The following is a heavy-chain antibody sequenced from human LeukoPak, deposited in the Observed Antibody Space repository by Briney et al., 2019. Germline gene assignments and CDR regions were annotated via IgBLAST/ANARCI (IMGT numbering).Heavy chain of an antibody. CDR2: VNPSSGGT. J-gene: IGHJ4*02. CDR1: GYTFTGYY. Sequence: ASVKVSCKASGYTFTGYYMHWVRQAPGQGLEWMGWVNPSSGGTNYAQKFQGRVTMTRDTSISTAYMELSELRADDTAVYYCAGQKDPRPIDYWGQGTLITVSS. V-gene: IGHV1-2*02. CDR3: AGQKDPRPIDY.